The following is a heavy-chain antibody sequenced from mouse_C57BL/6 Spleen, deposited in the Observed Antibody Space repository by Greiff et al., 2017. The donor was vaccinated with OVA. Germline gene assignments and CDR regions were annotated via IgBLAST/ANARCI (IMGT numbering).Heavy chain of an antibody. V-gene: IGHV1-69*01. CDR1: GYTFTSYW. J-gene: IGHJ4*01. CDR2: IDPSDSYT. D-gene: IGHD1-2*01. Sequence: QVQLQQPGAELVMPGASVKLSCKASGYTFTSYWMHWVKQRPGQGLEWIGEIDPSDSYTNYNQKFKGKSTLTVDKSSSTAYMQLSSLTSEDSAVYYCAILLRPDYYAMDYWGQGTSVTVSS. CDR3: AILLRPDYYAMDY.